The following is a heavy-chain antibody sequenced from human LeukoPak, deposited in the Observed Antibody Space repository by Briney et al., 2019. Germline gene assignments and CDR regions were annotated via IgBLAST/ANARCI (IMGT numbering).Heavy chain of an antibody. J-gene: IGHJ4*02. CDR2: INHSGST. D-gene: IGHD3-3*01. CDR3: ARGFVVRPNPNNTIFGVVIHFYFDY. CDR1: GGSFSGYY. Sequence: PSETLSLTCAVYGGSFSGYYWSWIRQPPGKGLEWVGEINHSGSTNYNPSLKSRVTISVDTSKNQFSLKLSSVTAADTAVYYCARGFVVRPNPNNTIFGVVIHFYFDYWGQGTLVTVSS. V-gene: IGHV4-34*01.